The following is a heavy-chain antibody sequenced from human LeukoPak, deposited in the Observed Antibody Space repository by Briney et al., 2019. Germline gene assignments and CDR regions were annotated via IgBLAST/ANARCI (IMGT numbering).Heavy chain of an antibody. Sequence: PGGSLRLSCAASGFTFSSYGMHWVRQAPGKGLEWVAVISYDGSNKYYADSVKGRFTISRDNSKNTLYLQMNSLRAEDTAVYYCAKGSIVATIIMVFDPWGQGTLVTVSS. CDR2: ISYDGSNK. CDR3: AKGSIVATIIMVFDP. D-gene: IGHD5-12*01. J-gene: IGHJ5*02. V-gene: IGHV3-30*18. CDR1: GFTFSSYG.